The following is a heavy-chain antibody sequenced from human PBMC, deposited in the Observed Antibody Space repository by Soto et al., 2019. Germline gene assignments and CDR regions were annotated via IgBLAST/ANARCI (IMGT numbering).Heavy chain of an antibody. CDR2: ISAYNGNT. CDR1: GYTFTSYG. Sequence: ASVKVSCKASGYTFTSYGISWVRQAPRQGLEWMGWISAYNGNTNYAQKLQGRVTMTTDTSTSTAYMELRSLRSDDTAVYYCARAIPNYYGSGSYYNWFDPWGQGTLVTVSS. D-gene: IGHD3-10*01. V-gene: IGHV1-18*01. J-gene: IGHJ5*02. CDR3: ARAIPNYYGSGSYYNWFDP.